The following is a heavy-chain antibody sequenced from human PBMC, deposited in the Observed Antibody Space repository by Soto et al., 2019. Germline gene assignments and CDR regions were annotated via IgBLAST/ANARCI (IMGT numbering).Heavy chain of an antibody. V-gene: IGHV1-8*01. Sequence: RASVKVSCKASGYSFTSYDINWVRQATGQGLEWMGWMDPKTGNTDYGQKFQGRVTMTRNTSISTAYMELSSLTSEDTAVYYCARGRGWRDYWGQGTPVTVSS. CDR2: MDPKTGNT. CDR3: ARGRGWRDY. J-gene: IGHJ4*02. D-gene: IGHD6-19*01. CDR1: GYSFTSYD.